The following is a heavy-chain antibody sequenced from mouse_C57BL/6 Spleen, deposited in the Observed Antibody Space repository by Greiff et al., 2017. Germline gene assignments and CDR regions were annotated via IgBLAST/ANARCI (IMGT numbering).Heavy chain of an antibody. CDR3: TTAGYYYGSSYPYFAY. D-gene: IGHD1-1*01. J-gene: IGHJ2*01. CDR1: GFNIKDDY. Sequence: VQLQQSGAELVRPGASVKLSCTASGFNIKDDYMHWVKQRPEQGLEWIGWIDPENGDTEYASKFQGKATITADTSSNTAYLQLSSLTSEDTAVYYCTTAGYYYGSSYPYFAYWGQGTTLTVSS. CDR2: IDPENGDT. V-gene: IGHV14-4*01.